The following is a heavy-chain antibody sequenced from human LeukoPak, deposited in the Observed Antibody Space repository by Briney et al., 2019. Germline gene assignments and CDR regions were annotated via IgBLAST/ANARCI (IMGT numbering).Heavy chain of an antibody. V-gene: IGHV4-59*01. CDR1: GGSISSYY. CDR2: IYYSGST. CDR3: ARVSCTSSATCYAGFDY. J-gene: IGHJ4*02. Sequence: KPSETLSLTCTVSGGSISSYYWSWIRQPPGKGLEWIGYIYYSGSTNYNPSLKSRVTMPIDTSKNHFSLKLSSVTAADTAVYYCARVSCTSSATCYAGFDYWGQGTLVTVSS. D-gene: IGHD2-2*01.